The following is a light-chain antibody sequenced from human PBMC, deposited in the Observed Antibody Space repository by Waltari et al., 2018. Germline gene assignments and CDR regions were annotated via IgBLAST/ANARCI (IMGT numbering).Light chain of an antibody. V-gene: IGLV3-1*01. CDR3: QAWDSSTGV. CDR1: KLGDKY. Sequence: SYELTQPPSVSVSPGQTASITCSGDKLGDKYACWYQQKPGQSPVLVIYQDSKRTSGIPDRFSGATSGNTVTLTISGTQAMDEADYYCQAWDSSTGVFGTGTKVTVL. J-gene: IGLJ1*01. CDR2: QDS.